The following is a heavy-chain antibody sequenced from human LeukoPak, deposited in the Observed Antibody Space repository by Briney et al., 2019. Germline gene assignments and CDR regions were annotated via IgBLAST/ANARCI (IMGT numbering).Heavy chain of an antibody. CDR3: ARDEGQWLPLDY. J-gene: IGHJ4*02. CDR2: ISWNSGSI. V-gene: IGHV3-9*01. D-gene: IGHD6-19*01. CDR1: GFTFDDYA. Sequence: GGSLRLSCAASGFTFDDYAMHWVRQAPGKGLEWVSGISWNSGSIGYAGSAKGRFTISRDNAKNSLYLQMNSLRAEDTAVYYCARDEGQWLPLDYWGQGTLVTASS.